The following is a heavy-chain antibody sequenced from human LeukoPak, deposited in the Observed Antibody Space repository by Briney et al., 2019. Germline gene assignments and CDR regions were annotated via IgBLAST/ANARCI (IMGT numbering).Heavy chain of an antibody. Sequence: PSETLSLTCTVSGCSISSCSYYWIWIPQPAGKGLEWIVRIYTSGSTNYNPSLKSRVTISVDTSKNQFSLKLSSVTAADTAVYYCASYYDSSGFDIWGQGTMVTVSS. V-gene: IGHV4-61*02. CDR2: IYTSGST. J-gene: IGHJ3*02. CDR3: ASYYDSSGFDI. D-gene: IGHD3-22*01. CDR1: GCSISSCSYY.